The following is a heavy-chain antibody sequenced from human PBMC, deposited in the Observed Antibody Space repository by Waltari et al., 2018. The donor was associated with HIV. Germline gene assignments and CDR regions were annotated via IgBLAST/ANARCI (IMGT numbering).Heavy chain of an antibody. J-gene: IGHJ3*02. CDR1: GFKFADYA. D-gene: IGHD4-17*01. V-gene: IGHV3-9*01. CDR2: IRWNSGNR. Sequence: EVLLVESGGGLVQPGGSLRLSCAASGFKFADYAMHWVRPAPGRGLEWVSSIRWNSGNRGYADSVKGRFTISRDNAKNSLSLQMNSLRPGDTALYYCAKVGMTAVTSYAIDIWGQGTMVTVSS. CDR3: AKVGMTAVTSYAIDI.